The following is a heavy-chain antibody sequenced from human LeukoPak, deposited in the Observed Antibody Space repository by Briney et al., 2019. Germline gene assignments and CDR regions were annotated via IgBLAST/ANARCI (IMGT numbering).Heavy chain of an antibody. V-gene: IGHV4-38-2*02. J-gene: IGHJ6*02. CDR3: ARFVGGKGTLEYYYYGMDV. Sequence: SETLSLTCTVSGYSISSGYYWGWIRQPPGKGLEWIGYIYYSGSTNYNPSLKSRVTISVDTSKNQFSLKLSSVTAADTAVYYCARFVGGKGTLEYYYYGMDVWGQGTTVTVSS. CDR1: GYSISSGYY. D-gene: IGHD4-23*01. CDR2: IYYSGST.